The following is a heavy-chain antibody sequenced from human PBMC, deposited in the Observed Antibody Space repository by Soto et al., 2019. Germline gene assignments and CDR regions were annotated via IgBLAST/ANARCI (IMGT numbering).Heavy chain of an antibody. CDR1: GFTCSSYA. J-gene: IGHJ4*02. V-gene: IGHV3-23*01. D-gene: IGHD5-18*01. CDR3: AKALAPLYSYGKREY. Sequence: RGGSARLSCAASGFTCSSYAMNWVRQSPGKGLEWVSAITMSGGNTYYADSVKGRFSISRDNSKNTLYLQMNSLRAEDTAVYYCAKALAPLYSYGKREYWGRGTMVHVSS. CDR2: ITMSGGNT.